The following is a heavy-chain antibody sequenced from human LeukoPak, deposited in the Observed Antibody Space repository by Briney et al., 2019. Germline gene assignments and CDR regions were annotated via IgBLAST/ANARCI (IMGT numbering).Heavy chain of an antibody. D-gene: IGHD6-13*01. CDR2: INPNSGGT. J-gene: IGHJ4*02. CDR3: ARDSDRIAAAGTNFDY. V-gene: IGHV1-2*02. CDR1: GYTFTGYY. Sequence: GASVKVSCKASGYTFTGYYMHWVRQAPGQGLEWMGWINPNSGGTNYAQKFQGRVTMTRDTSISTAYMELSRLRSDDTAVYYCARDSDRIAAAGTNFDYWGQGTLVTVSS.